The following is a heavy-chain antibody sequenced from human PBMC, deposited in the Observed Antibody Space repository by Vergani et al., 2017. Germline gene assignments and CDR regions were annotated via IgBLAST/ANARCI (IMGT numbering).Heavy chain of an antibody. V-gene: IGHV1-46*02. CDR1: GYIFNSYY. CDR3: VRPGDGYRNMITYFLDY. D-gene: IGHD5-24*01. CDR2: LDPRGGPP. Sequence: QVRLVQSGAAVKKPGASVKLSCKSSGYIFNSYYIHWVRQAPGQGLEWMGLLDPRGGPPTYAEKFEGRVTLTSDTSTSTFYMELRSLRSDDTAVYYCVRPGDGYRNMITYFLDYWGQGSLVSVSS. J-gene: IGHJ4*02.